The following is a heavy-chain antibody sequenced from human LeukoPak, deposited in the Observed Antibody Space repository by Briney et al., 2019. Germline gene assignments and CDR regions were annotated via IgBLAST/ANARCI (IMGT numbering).Heavy chain of an antibody. Sequence: PSDTLSLTCAVSGYSISSSNWWGWIRQPPGKGLEWIGRIYTSGSTNYNPSLKSRVTISLDTSKNQFSLKLNSVTAADTAVYYCARRGDIWGQGTMVTVSS. CDR3: ARRGDI. CDR2: IYTSGST. J-gene: IGHJ3*02. V-gene: IGHV4-28*01. CDR1: GYSISSSNW.